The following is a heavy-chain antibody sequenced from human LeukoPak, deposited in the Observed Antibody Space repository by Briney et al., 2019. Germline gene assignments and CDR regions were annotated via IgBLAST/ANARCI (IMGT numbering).Heavy chain of an antibody. V-gene: IGHV4-39*07. CDR3: ARRRLGCSSTSCYSLFDP. CDR2: IYYSGST. D-gene: IGHD2-2*01. CDR1: GGSISSSSYY. Sequence: SETLSLTCTVSGGSISSSSYYWGWIRQPPGKGLEWIGSIYYSGSTYYNPSLKSRVTISVDTSKNQFSLKLSSVTAADTAVYYCARRRLGCSSTSCYSLFDPWGQGTLVTVSS. J-gene: IGHJ5*02.